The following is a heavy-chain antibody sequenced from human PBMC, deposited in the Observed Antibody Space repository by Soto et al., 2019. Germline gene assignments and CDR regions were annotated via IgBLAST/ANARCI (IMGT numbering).Heavy chain of an antibody. J-gene: IGHJ5*02. D-gene: IGHD3-3*01. Sequence: ASGLSFNLFAMNWVRQAPGRGLEWVSSISGGGSSTYYADSVKGRFTVSRDNSKNTLYLEMNSLGDDDTAVYYCAKWQDIPILDPFDLWGPGTLVTVSS. V-gene: IGHV3-23*01. CDR2: ISGGGSST. CDR1: GLSFNLFA. CDR3: AKWQDIPILDPFDL.